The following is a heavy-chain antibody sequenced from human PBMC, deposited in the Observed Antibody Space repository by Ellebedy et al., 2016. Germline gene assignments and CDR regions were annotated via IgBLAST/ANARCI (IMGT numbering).Heavy chain of an antibody. CDR2: IYPGDSDT. D-gene: IGHD3-22*01. J-gene: IGHJ5*02. Sequence: GESLKISCQGSGYSFTSYWIGWVRQMPGKGLEWMGIIYPGDSDTRYSPSFQGQVTISADKSISTAYLQWSSLKASDTAMYYCARSHRYYDSSGYYFGSWFDPWGQGTLVTVSS. V-gene: IGHV5-51*01. CDR3: ARSHRYYDSSGYYFGSWFDP. CDR1: GYSFTSYW.